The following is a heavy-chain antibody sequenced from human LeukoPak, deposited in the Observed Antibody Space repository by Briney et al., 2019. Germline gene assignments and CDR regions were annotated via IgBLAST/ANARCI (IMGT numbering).Heavy chain of an antibody. D-gene: IGHD2-2*01. V-gene: IGHV1-2*02. CDR2: INPNSGGT. J-gene: IGHJ6*03. CDR1: GYTFTGYY. CDR3: ARGVVVPAARDYYYYMDV. Sequence: ASVKVSCKASGYTFTGYYMHWVRQAPGQGREWMGWINPNSGGTNYAQKFQGRVTMTRDTSISTAYMELSRLRSDDTAVYYCARGVVVPAARDYYYYMDVWGKGTTVTVSS.